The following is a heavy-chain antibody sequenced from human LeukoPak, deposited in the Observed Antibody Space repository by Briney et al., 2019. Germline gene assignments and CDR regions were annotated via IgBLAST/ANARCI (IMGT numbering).Heavy chain of an antibody. Sequence: GASVKVSCKASGYTFTSYGISWVRQAPGQGLEWMGWISAYNGNTNYAQKLQGRVTMTTDTSTSTAYMELRSLRSDDTAVYYCAAFKVLRFLEWFADAFDIWGQGTMVTVSS. J-gene: IGHJ3*02. V-gene: IGHV1-18*01. CDR3: AAFKVLRFLEWFADAFDI. D-gene: IGHD3-3*01. CDR1: GYTFTSYG. CDR2: ISAYNGNT.